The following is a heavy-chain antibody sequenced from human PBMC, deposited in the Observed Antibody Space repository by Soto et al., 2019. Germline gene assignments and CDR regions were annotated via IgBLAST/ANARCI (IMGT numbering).Heavy chain of an antibody. CDR2: IIPILGIA. CDR3: ASFFWSGYFYWTPSGY. D-gene: IGHD3-3*01. J-gene: IGHJ4*02. CDR1: GGTFSSYT. V-gene: IGHV1-69*02. Sequence: QVQLVQSGAEVKKPGSSVKVSCKASGGTFSSYTISWVRHAPGQRLEWMGRIIPILGIANSVQKFQGRVTITADKSTSTAYMELSSLRSEDTAVYYCASFFWSGYFYWTPSGYWGQGPLVTVSS.